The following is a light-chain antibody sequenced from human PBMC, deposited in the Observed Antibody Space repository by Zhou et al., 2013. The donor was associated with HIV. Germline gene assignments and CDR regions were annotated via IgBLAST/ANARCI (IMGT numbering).Light chain of an antibody. CDR2: DAS. CDR3: QQRSNWPMYT. Sequence: EIVLTQSPATLSLSPGERATLSCRASQSVGSYLAWYRQKPGQAPRLLIYDASDRATGGPARFSGSGSGTDFTLTITSLEPEDFAVYYCQQRSNWPMYTFGQGPSWR. V-gene: IGKV3-11*01. J-gene: IGKJ2*01. CDR1: QSVGSY.